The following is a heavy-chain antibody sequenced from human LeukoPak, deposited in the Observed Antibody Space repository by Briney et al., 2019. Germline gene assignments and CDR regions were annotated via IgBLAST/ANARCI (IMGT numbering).Heavy chain of an antibody. CDR2: ISGSGGST. J-gene: IGHJ4*02. V-gene: IGHV3-23*01. D-gene: IGHD2-15*01. CDR1: GFTFSSYA. CDR3: AKDPVGIVVVIAAN. Sequence: GGSLRLSCAASGFTFSSYAMSWVRQAPGKGLEWVSAISGSGGSTYYADSVKGRFTISRDNSKNTLYLQMNSLRAEDTAVYYCAKDPVGIVVVIAANWGQGTLVTVSS.